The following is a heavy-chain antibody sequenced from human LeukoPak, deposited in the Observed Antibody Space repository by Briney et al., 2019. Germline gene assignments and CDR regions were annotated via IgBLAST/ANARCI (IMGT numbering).Heavy chain of an antibody. CDR1: GGSISSYY. CDR2: IYYSGST. D-gene: IGHD6-13*01. Sequence: SETLSLTCTVSGGSISSYYWSWIRQPPGKGLEWIGYIYYSGSTNYNPSLKSRVTISVDTSKNQFSLKLSSVTAADTAVYYCARGIAAAGTHFDYWGQGTLVTVSS. V-gene: IGHV4-59*08. CDR3: ARGIAAAGTHFDY. J-gene: IGHJ4*02.